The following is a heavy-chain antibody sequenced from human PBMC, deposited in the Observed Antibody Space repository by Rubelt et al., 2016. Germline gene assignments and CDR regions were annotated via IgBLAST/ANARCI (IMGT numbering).Heavy chain of an antibody. CDR3: ARVVGATAAY. Sequence: EVQLVESGGGLVQPGGSLRLSCAASGFTSSSYWMTWVRQAPGKGLEWVANIKEDGSEKYYVDSVKGRFTISRDNANNSRYQQTTSLRAAATAVYYCARVVGATAAYWGQGNLVTVSS. CDR2: IKEDGSEK. V-gene: IGHV3-7*04. J-gene: IGHJ4*02. D-gene: IGHD2-15*01. CDR1: GFTSSSYW.